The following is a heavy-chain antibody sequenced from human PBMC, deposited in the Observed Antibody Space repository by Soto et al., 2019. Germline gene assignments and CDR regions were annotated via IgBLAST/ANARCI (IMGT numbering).Heavy chain of an antibody. J-gene: IGHJ6*02. D-gene: IGHD2-21*01. Sequence: QVQLQESGPGLVKPSQTLSLTCTVSGGSISSGGYYWSWIRQHPGKGLEWIGYIYYSGSTYYNPSLKSRVTLSVDTSKNQFSLKLSSVTAADTAVYYCAASCVGCGGFNYYGMDVWGQGTTVTVSS. CDR3: AASCVGCGGFNYYGMDV. CDR1: GGSISSGGYY. CDR2: IYYSGST. V-gene: IGHV4-31*03.